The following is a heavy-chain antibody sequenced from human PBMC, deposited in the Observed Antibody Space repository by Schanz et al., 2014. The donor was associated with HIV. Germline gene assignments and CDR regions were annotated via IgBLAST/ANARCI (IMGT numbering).Heavy chain of an antibody. V-gene: IGHV3-9*01. Sequence: EVQLVESGGGVVEPGRSLRLSCVASGFAFDDFAMHWVRQAPGKGLEWVSGMSWNRGRIGYADSVKGRFSISRDNAKNSLYLQMNSLGVDDTALYYCAKGIMGATEYYYGMDVWGQGTTVTV. CDR3: AKGIMGATEYYYGMDV. J-gene: IGHJ6*02. D-gene: IGHD1-26*01. CDR2: MSWNRGRI. CDR1: GFAFDDFA.